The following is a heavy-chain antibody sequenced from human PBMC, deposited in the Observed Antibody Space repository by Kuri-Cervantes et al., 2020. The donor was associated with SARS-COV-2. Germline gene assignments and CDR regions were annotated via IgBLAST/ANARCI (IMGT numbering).Heavy chain of an antibody. J-gene: IGHJ6*02. CDR1: GFTFSSYG. V-gene: IGHV3-30*19. D-gene: IGHD3-22*01. CDR3: ARAYDLIYYYGMDV. Sequence: GGSLRLSCAASGFTFSSYGMHWVRQAPGKGLEWVAVISYDGSNKYYADSVKGRFTIPRDNSKNTLYLQMNSLRAEDTAVYYCARAYDLIYYYGMDVWGQGTTVTISS. CDR2: ISYDGSNK.